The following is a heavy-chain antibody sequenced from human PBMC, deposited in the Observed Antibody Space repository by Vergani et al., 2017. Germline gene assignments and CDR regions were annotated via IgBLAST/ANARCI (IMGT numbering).Heavy chain of an antibody. J-gene: IGHJ4*02. V-gene: IGHV3-15*01. CDR1: GFTFSSAW. D-gene: IGHD2-21*01. Sequence: EVQPVESGGGLVKPGGSLRLSCTTSGFTFSSAWMSWVRQAPGKGLEWVARIRPKTDGETTDYAAPVKGRFTIARDDSKNTLYLQMNSLKTEDTAVYYCTRQGPCGDGACLHFDHWGQGTQVTVSS. CDR2: IRPKTDGETT. CDR3: TRQGPCGDGACLHFDH.